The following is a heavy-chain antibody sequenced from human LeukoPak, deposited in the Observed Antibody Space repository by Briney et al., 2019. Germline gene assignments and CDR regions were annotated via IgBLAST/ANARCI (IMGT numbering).Heavy chain of an antibody. CDR1: GFTFSSYW. CDR2: IDRDGSRI. D-gene: IGHD4-23*01. V-gene: IGHV3-74*01. Sequence: SGGSLRLSCAVSGFTFSSYWMHWVRQAPGKGLVWVSRIDRDGSRINYADSVKGRLTISRDNGKNTLFLQMDRLRAEDAAVYYCVRGNDYGGPHYWGQGTLVTVSS. J-gene: IGHJ4*02. CDR3: VRGNDYGGPHY.